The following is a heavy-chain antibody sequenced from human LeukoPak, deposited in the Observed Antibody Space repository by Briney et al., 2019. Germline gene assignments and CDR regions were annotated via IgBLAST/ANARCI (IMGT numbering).Heavy chain of an antibody. Sequence: GGSLRLSCAASGFTFSSYAMSWVRQAPGKGLEWVSAISGGGGSTYYADSVKGRFTISRDNAKNSLCLQMDSLRAEDTAVYYCARASLYYYDSSGRWYFGYWGQGTLVTVSS. D-gene: IGHD3-22*01. V-gene: IGHV3-23*01. CDR1: GFTFSSYA. J-gene: IGHJ4*02. CDR3: ARASLYYYDSSGRWYFGY. CDR2: ISGGGGST.